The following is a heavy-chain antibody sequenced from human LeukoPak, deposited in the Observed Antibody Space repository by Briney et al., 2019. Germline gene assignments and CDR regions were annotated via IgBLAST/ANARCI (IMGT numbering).Heavy chain of an antibody. D-gene: IGHD2-2*01. V-gene: IGHV4-30-4*08. CDR2: IYYSGST. J-gene: IGHJ6*03. Sequence: PSQTLSLTCTVSGGSISSGDYYWSWIRQPPGKGLEWIGYIYYSGSTCYNPSLKSRVTISVDTSKNQFSLKLSSVTAADTAVYYCARDFRDIVVVPAAPPRYYYYYYMDVWGKGTTVTVSS. CDR3: ARDFRDIVVVPAAPPRYYYYYYMDV. CDR1: GGSISSGDYY.